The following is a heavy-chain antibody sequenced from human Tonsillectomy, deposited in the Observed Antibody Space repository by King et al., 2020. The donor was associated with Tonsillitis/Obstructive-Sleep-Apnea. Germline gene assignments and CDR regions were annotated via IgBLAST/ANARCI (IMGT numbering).Heavy chain of an antibody. CDR1: GGSISSYY. Sequence: QLQESGPGLVKPSETLSLTCTVSGGSISSYYWSWIRQPPGKGLEWIGYSYYSGSTNYNPSLKSRVTISVDTSKNQCSLKLSSVTAADTAVYYCAREGDCSSTSCYVGGFFDYWGQGTLVTVSS. CDR3: AREGDCSSTSCYVGGFFDY. V-gene: IGHV4-59*01. CDR2: SYYSGST. D-gene: IGHD2-2*01. J-gene: IGHJ4*02.